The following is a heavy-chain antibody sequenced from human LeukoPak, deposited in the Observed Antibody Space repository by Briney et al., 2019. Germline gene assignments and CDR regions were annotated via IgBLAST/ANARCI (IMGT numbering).Heavy chain of an antibody. CDR3: AKVSRYYYDSGAYYNY. V-gene: IGHV3-23*01. D-gene: IGHD3-22*01. CDR2: ISGSGGTT. Sequence: PGGSLRLSCAASGFTFTSYAMSWVRQAPGKGLEWVSVISGSGGTTYYADPVKGRLTISRDNSKNTVSMQMNSVRAEDTAVYYCAKVSRYYYDSGAYYNYWGQGTLVTVSS. J-gene: IGHJ4*02. CDR1: GFTFTSYA.